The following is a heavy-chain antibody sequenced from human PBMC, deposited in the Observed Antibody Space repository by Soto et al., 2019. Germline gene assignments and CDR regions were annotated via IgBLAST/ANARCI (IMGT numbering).Heavy chain of an antibody. Sequence: QVQLVESGGGVVQPGRSLGLSCAASGFSFSTYALHWVCQAPGKGLEWVAVIANDGSNKYYADSVKGRFTISRDNSKNTLYLQMNSLRAEDTAVFYCARETLGVGTSFLEYWGQGTLVTVSS. D-gene: IGHD3-3*01. CDR2: IANDGSNK. J-gene: IGHJ4*02. CDR3: ARETLGVGTSFLEY. V-gene: IGHV3-30-3*01. CDR1: GFSFSTYA.